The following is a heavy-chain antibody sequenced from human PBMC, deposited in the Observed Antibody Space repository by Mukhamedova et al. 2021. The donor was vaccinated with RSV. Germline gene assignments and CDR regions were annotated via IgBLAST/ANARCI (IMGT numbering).Heavy chain of an antibody. CDR3: ARARRNVVVVAATPRGYYYGMDV. D-gene: IGHD2-15*01. CDR2: NHSGST. V-gene: IGHV4-34*01. J-gene: IGHJ6*02. Sequence: NHSGSTNYNPSLKSRVTISVDTSKNQFSLKLSSVTAADTAVYYCARARRNVVVVAATPRGYYYGMDVWGQGTTVTVSS.